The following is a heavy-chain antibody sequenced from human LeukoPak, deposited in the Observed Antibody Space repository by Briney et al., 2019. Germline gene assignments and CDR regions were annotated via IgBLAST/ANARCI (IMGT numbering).Heavy chain of an antibody. Sequence: PSQTLSLTCTVSGGSISSGGYYWSWIRQHPGKGLEWIGYIYYSGSTNYNPSLKSRVTISVDTSKNQFSLKLSSVTAADTAVYYCARESTVTDGIDYWGQGTLVTVSS. CDR3: ARESTVTDGIDY. V-gene: IGHV4-31*03. J-gene: IGHJ4*02. CDR1: GGSISSGGYY. CDR2: IYYSGST. D-gene: IGHD4-17*01.